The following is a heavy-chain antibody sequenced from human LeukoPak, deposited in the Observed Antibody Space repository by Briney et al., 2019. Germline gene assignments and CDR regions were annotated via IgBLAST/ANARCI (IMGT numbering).Heavy chain of an antibody. CDR1: GGTFSSYA. D-gene: IGHD3-22*01. Sequence: ASVKVSCKASGGTFSSYAISWVRQAPGQGLEWMGRIIPILGIANYAQKFQGRVTITADKSTSTAYMELSSLRSEDTAVYYCARGVGYYDSSTFDYWGQGTLATVSS. J-gene: IGHJ4*02. CDR3: ARGVGYYDSSTFDY. V-gene: IGHV1-69*04. CDR2: IIPILGIA.